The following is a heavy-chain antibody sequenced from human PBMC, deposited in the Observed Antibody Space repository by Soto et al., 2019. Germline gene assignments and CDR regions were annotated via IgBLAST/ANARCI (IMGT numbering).Heavy chain of an antibody. CDR3: AIYITGVRYYGMDV. Sequence: GGSLSLSCAASGFTFSSYAMKWVRQAPGKGLEWVSLIGESGTPTYYADSVEGRFTISRDNSGNTLFLEMYSLRAEDTAVYYCAIYITGVRYYGMDVRGQGTTGTVSS. CDR1: GFTFSSYA. CDR2: IGESGTPT. J-gene: IGHJ6*02. D-gene: IGHD1-20*01. V-gene: IGHV3-23*01.